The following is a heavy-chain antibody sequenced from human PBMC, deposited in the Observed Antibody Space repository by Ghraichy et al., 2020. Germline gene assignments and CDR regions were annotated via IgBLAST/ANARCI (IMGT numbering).Heavy chain of an antibody. Sequence: GGSLRLSCAASGFTFSSYAMSWVRQAPGKGLEWVSAISGSGGSTYYADSVKGRFTISRDNSKNTLYLQMNSLRAEDTAVYYCAIIPSITIFGVVINWGQGTLVTVSS. V-gene: IGHV3-23*01. CDR3: AIIPSITIFGVVIN. CDR1: GFTFSSYA. D-gene: IGHD3-3*01. CDR2: ISGSGGST. J-gene: IGHJ4*02.